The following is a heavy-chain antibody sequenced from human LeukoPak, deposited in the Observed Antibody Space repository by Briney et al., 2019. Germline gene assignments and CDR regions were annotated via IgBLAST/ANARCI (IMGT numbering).Heavy chain of an antibody. CDR3: AKDAAGSSWPYYFDY. D-gene: IGHD6-13*01. Sequence: PGGSLRLSCAASGFTFSNYYVHWVRQRPGKGLLWVSRINSDGRDTGYVDSVKGRFTISRDNAKNTVYLQMNTLTAEDTAVYYCAKDAAGSSWPYYFDYWGQGTLVTVSS. J-gene: IGHJ4*02. CDR1: GFTFSNYY. V-gene: IGHV3-74*01. CDR2: INSDGRDT.